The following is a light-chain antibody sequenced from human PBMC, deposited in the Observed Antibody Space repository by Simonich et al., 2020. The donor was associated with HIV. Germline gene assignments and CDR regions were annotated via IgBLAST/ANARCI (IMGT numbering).Light chain of an antibody. Sequence: EIVMTQSPSTLSVSPGKRATLSCRARQSVSRNLAWYQQKPGQSPRLLIYGASTRAAGIPARFSGSVSGTEFSLTISSRKSEDFVVYHCQQYNNWPNTFGQGTKLEIK. CDR3: QQYNNWPNT. J-gene: IGKJ2*01. V-gene: IGKV3-15*01. CDR1: QSVSRN. CDR2: GAS.